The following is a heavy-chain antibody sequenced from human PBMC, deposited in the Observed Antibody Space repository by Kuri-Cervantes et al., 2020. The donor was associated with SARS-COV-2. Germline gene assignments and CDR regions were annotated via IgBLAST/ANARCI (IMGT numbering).Heavy chain of an antibody. CDR1: GYTFTSYG. J-gene: IGHJ1*01. Sequence: ASVKVSCKASGYTFTSYGISWVRQAPGQGLEWMGWISAYNGNTNYAQKLQGRVTMTTDTSTSTAYMELRSLRSDDTAVYYCAREGLHRLGVFGVVDAGYFQHWGQGTLVTVSS. CDR3: AREGLHRLGVFGVVDAGYFQH. V-gene: IGHV1-18*01. CDR2: ISAYNGNT. D-gene: IGHD3-3*01.